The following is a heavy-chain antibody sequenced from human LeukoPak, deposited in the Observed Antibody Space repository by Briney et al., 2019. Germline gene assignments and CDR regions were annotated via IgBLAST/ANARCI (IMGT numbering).Heavy chain of an antibody. CDR1: GYSISSGYS. Sequence: SETLSLTCTVSGYSISSGYSWGWIRQPPGKGLEWIGSIYRSGSTNYNPSLKSRVTISVDTSKNQFSLKVSSVTAADTAVYYCARGDCSSTICYSPMDVWGKGTTVTVSS. V-gene: IGHV4-38-2*02. J-gene: IGHJ6*03. D-gene: IGHD2-2*01. CDR2: IYRSGST. CDR3: ARGDCSSTICYSPMDV.